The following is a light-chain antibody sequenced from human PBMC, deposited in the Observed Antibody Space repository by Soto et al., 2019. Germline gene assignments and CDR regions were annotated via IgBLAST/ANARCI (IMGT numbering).Light chain of an antibody. V-gene: IGKV1-9*01. J-gene: IGKJ1*01. CDR3: QQLNSLWT. CDR1: QGISSY. Sequence: IQLTQSPSSLSASVGDRVTITCRASQGISSYLAWYQQKPGKAPKLLIYAASTLQSGVPSRFSGSGSGTDFTLTISSLQPEDFATYYCQQLNSLWTFGQGTKVETK. CDR2: AAS.